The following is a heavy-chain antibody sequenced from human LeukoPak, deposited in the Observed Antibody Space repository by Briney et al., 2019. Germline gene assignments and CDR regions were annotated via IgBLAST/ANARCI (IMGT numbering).Heavy chain of an antibody. CDR2: IYSGGST. CDR3: VKDELAVAIFDY. J-gene: IGHJ4*02. Sequence: GGSLRLSCAASGFTVSSNYMSWVRQAPGKGLEWVSVIYSGGSTYYADSVKGRFAISRDNSKNTFYLQMNSLRAEDSAVYFCVKDELAVAIFDYWGPGTLVTVSS. D-gene: IGHD6-19*01. CDR1: GFTVSSNY. V-gene: IGHV3-53*01.